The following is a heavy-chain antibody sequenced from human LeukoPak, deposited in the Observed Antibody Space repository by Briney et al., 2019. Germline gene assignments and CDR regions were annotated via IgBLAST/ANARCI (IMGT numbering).Heavy chain of an antibody. D-gene: IGHD5-18*01. CDR3: ARIISYGGADGFDI. CDR2: INPNSGGT. J-gene: IGHJ3*02. Sequence: ASVKVSCKASGYTFTGYYVHWVRQAPGQGLEWMGWINPNSGGTNNAQKFQGRVTMTRDTSISTAYMELSSLGYDDTAVYYCARIISYGGADGFDIWGQGTMVIASS. V-gene: IGHV1-2*02. CDR1: GYTFTGYY.